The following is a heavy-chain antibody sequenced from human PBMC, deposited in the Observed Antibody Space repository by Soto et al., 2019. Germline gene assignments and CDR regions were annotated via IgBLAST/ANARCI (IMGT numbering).Heavy chain of an antibody. CDR2: IYYSGST. Sequence: NPSETLSLTCTVSGGSISSGGYYWSWIRQHPGKGLEWIGYIYYSGSTYYNPSLKSRVTISVDTSKNQFSLKLSSVTAADTAVYYCADSSGSYGRFDYWGQGTLVTVSS. J-gene: IGHJ4*02. CDR1: GGSISSGGYY. D-gene: IGHD1-26*01. CDR3: ADSSGSYGRFDY. V-gene: IGHV4-31*03.